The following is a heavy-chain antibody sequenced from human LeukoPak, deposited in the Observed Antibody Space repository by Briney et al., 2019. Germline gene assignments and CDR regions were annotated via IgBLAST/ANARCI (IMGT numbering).Heavy chain of an antibody. CDR2: IWYDGGNK. V-gene: IGHV3-33*01. CDR3: ARDRVVVPAAILGENWFDP. J-gene: IGHJ5*02. CDR1: GFSFSSYA. D-gene: IGHD2-2*02. Sequence: GGSLRLSCAASGFSFSSYAMHWVRQAPGKGLEWVAVIWYDGGNKYYADSVKGRFTISRDNSKNTLYLQMNSLRAEDTAVYYCARDRVVVPAAILGENWFDPWGQGTLVTVSS.